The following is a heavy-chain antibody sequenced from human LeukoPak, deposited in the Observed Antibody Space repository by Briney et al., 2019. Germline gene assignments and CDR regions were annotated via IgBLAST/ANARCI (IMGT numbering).Heavy chain of an antibody. CDR2: INTDGTVT. D-gene: IGHD6-19*01. Sequence: QPGGSLRLSCAASGFTFSKHWMLWVRQAPGKGLESVSRINTDGTVTTYADSVKGRFTVSRDNADNTMFLQMNSVRDEDTAVYYCATKQWLAPPPDSWGQGTPVTVSS. V-gene: IGHV3-74*01. J-gene: IGHJ4*02. CDR1: GFTFSKHW. CDR3: ATKQWLAPPPDS.